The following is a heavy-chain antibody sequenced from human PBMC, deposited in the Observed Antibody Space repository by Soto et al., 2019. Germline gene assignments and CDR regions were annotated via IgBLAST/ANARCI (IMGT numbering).Heavy chain of an antibody. D-gene: IGHD6-13*01. CDR3: ARAGSWRFNWFDP. V-gene: IGHV1-69*13. Sequence: GASVKVSCKASGGTFSSYAISWVRQAPGQGLEWMGGIIPIFGTANYAQKFQGRVTITADESTSTAYMELSSLRSEDTAVYYCARAGSWRFNWFDPWGQGTLVTVSS. J-gene: IGHJ5*02. CDR1: GGTFSSYA. CDR2: IIPIFGTA.